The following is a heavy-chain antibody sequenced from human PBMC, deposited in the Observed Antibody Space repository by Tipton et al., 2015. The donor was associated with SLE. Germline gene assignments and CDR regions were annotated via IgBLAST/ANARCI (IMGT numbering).Heavy chain of an antibody. D-gene: IGHD3-10*01. V-gene: IGHV4-34*01. CDR1: GRSFIGSY. J-gene: IGHJ5*02. CDR2: IDHSGVT. Sequence: TLSLTCAVYGRSFIGSYWTWIRQPPGKGLEWIGDIDHSGVTHYNPSLKSRVTISRDTSGNHFSLNLNSVTAADTAVYYCARRVHNWYDPWGLGIFVIVSS. CDR3: ARRVHNWYDP.